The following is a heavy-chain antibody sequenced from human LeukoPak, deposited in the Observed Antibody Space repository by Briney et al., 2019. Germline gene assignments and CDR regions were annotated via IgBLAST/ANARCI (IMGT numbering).Heavy chain of an antibody. CDR2: IHDDGRT. CDR1: GGSMSDSIT. CDR3: AKVLTAAGLDL. V-gene: IGHV4/OR15-8*01. J-gene: IGHJ5*02. Sequence: PSETLSLTCSVSGGSMSDSITWGWVRQPPGKGLEWLANIHDDGRTAPNPSLRSRLTISQDRTKNQFSLKVSSVTAADTAFYYCAKVLTAAGLDLWGQGILVTVSS. D-gene: IGHD6-25*01.